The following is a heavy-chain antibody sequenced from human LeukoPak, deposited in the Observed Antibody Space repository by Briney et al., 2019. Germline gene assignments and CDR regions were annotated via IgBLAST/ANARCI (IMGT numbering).Heavy chain of an antibody. CDR1: GFTFSTYG. V-gene: IGHV3-30*03. J-gene: IGHJ4*02. CDR2: ISSDGTNK. Sequence: TGRSLRLSCAASGFTFSTYGMHWVRQAPGKGLEWVAVISSDGTNKNYADSVKGRFTISRDNSKNTLYLQMNSLRAEDTAVYYCARNWNDFDYWGQGTLVTVSS. CDR3: ARNWNDFDY. D-gene: IGHD1-1*01.